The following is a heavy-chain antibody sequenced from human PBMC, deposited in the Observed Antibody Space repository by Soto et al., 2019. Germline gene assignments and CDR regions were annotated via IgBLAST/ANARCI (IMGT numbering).Heavy chain of an antibody. CDR1: GFSFSSYA. V-gene: IGHV3-23*01. CDR3: AKGRKCYHDSTGAPWTFDV. J-gene: IGHJ3*01. Sequence: EVQLLESGGGLVQPGGSLRLSCTASGFSFSSYAMSWVRQAPGKGLEWVSVISGSTATIHYADSVKGRFTISRDNSKNTLYLQMNSLRAEDTAVYYCAKGRKCYHDSTGAPWTFDVWGQGQMVTVS. D-gene: IGHD3-22*01. CDR2: ISGSTATI.